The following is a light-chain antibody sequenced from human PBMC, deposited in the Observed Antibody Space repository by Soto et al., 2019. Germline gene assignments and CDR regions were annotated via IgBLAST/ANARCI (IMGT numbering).Light chain of an antibody. J-gene: IGLJ3*02. CDR3: SSYAGSSWV. V-gene: IGLV2-14*01. CDR2: EVS. Sequence: QSALTQPASVSGSPGQSITISFTGTSSDIGNYDFVSWYQQVPGTAPKAMIYEVSSRPSGVSNRFSGSKSGNTASLTISGLQAEDEAYYYCSSYAGSSWVFGGGTKLTVL. CDR1: SSDIGNYDF.